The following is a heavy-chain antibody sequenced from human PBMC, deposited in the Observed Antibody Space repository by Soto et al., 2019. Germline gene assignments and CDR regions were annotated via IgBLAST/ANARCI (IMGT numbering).Heavy chain of an antibody. Sequence: GGSLRLSCAASGFTFSNAWMSWVRQAPGKGLEWVGRIKSKTDGGTTDYAAPVKGRFTISRDDSKNTLYLQMNSLKTEDTAVYYCTTALFGGAVDADAFDIWGQGTMVTVSS. CDR1: GFTFSNAW. D-gene: IGHD3-16*01. V-gene: IGHV3-15*01. CDR3: TTALFGGAVDADAFDI. J-gene: IGHJ3*02. CDR2: IKSKTDGGTT.